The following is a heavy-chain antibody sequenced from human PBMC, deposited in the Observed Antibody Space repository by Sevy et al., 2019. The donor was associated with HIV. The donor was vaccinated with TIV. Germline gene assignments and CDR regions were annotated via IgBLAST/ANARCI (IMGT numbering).Heavy chain of an antibody. V-gene: IGHV3-33*04. CDR3: ARGGYYYDNAAYYALDS. J-gene: IGHJ4*02. D-gene: IGHD3-22*01. CDR2: IWSDGAYQ. CDR1: GFTFSNYA. Sequence: CLRLSCAATGFTFSNYAMHWVRQAPGKGIERVAIIWSDGAYQYHGDSVKGRFTISRHNSKNTLYLQMNNVRVEDTAVYCCARGGYYYDNAAYYALDSWGQGTLVAVSS.